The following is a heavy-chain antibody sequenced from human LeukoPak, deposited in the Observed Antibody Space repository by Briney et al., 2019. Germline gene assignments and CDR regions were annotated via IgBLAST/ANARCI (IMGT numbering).Heavy chain of an antibody. CDR3: ARGERSTIVGVVLSQRNWFDP. D-gene: IGHD3-3*01. CDR2: ISAYNGNT. V-gene: IGHV1-18*01. Sequence: ASVKVSCKASGYTFTSYGISWVRQAPGQGLEWMGWISAYNGNTNYAQKLQGRVTMTTDTSTSTAYMELRSLRSDDTAVYYCARGERSTIVGVVLSQRNWFDPWGQGTLVTVS. J-gene: IGHJ5*02. CDR1: GYTFTSYG.